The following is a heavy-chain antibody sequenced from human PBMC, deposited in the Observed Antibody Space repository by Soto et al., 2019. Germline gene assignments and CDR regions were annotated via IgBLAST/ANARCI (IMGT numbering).Heavy chain of an antibody. Sequence: EVQLLESGGGLVQPGGSLRLSCAASGFTFSNYAMNWVRQAPGKGLEWVSLISGSGGSTYYADSVKGRFTISRDNSKNTLYLQMNSLRAEDTAVYYCAKDRMITFGGGIDQATFDYWGQGTLVTVSS. V-gene: IGHV3-23*01. D-gene: IGHD3-16*02. CDR3: AKDRMITFGGGIDQATFDY. J-gene: IGHJ4*02. CDR1: GFTFSNYA. CDR2: ISGSGGST.